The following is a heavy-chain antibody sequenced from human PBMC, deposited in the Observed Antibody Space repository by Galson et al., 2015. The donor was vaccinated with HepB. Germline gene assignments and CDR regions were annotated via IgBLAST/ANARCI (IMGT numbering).Heavy chain of an antibody. CDR3: ARDPSYYDFWSGPTWYMDV. J-gene: IGHJ6*03. Sequence: SVKVSCKASGYTFTSYYMHWVRQAPGQGLEWMGIINPSGGSTSYAQKFQGRVTMTRDTSTSTVYMELSSLRSEDTAVYYCARDPSYYDFWSGPTWYMDVWGKGTTVTVSS. CDR2: INPSGGST. CDR1: GYTFTSYY. V-gene: IGHV1-46*01. D-gene: IGHD3-3*01.